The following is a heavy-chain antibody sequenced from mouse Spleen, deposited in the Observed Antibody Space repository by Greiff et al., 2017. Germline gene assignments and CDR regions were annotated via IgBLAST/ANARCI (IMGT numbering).Heavy chain of an antibody. D-gene: IGHD2-5*01. Sequence: EVQLQQSGPELVKPGASVKIPCKASGYTFTDYNMDWVKQSHGKSLEWIGDINPNNGGTIYNQKFKGKATLTVDKSSSTAYMELRSLTSEDTAVYYCARRDAYYSNYDAMDYWGQGTSVTVSS. CDR1: GYTFTDYN. J-gene: IGHJ4*01. V-gene: IGHV1-18*01. CDR3: ARRDAYYSNYDAMDY. CDR2: INPNNGGT.